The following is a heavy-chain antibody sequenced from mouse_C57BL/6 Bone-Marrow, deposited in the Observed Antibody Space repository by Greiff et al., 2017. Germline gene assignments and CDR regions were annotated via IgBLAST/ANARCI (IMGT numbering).Heavy chain of an antibody. D-gene: IGHD2-5*01. J-gene: IGHJ1*03. CDR3: ARPYYSNYWYFDV. CDR2: IYPGSGST. V-gene: IGHV1-55*01. CDR1: GYTFTSYW. Sequence: QVHVKQSGAELVKPGASVKMSCEASGYTFTSYWITWVKQRPGQGLEWIGDIYPGSGSTNYNEKFKSKATLTVDTSSSTAYMQLSSLTSEDSAVYYCARPYYSNYWYFDVWGTGTTVTVSS.